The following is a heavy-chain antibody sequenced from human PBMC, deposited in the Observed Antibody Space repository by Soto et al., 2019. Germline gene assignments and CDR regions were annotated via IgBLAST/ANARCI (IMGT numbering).Heavy chain of an antibody. CDR2: INHSGST. D-gene: IGHD2-15*01. CDR3: ARKGYCSGGGCSHWYFDL. CDR1: GDSFTGYY. Sequence: PSETLSLTCAVYGDSFTGYYWGWIRQPPGKGLEWIGEINHSGSTNYNPSLKSRVTISVDTSKNHFSLKLSSVTAADTAVYYCARKGYCSGGGCSHWYFDLWGRGTLVT. V-gene: IGHV4-34*01. J-gene: IGHJ2*01.